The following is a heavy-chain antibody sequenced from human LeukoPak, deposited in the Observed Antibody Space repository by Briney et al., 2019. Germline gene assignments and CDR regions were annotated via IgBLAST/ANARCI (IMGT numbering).Heavy chain of an antibody. V-gene: IGHV1-18*01. CDR3: ARDLRKTERWLQLPAAPFDY. CDR1: GYTFTSYG. J-gene: IGHJ4*02. CDR2: ISAYNGNT. Sequence: GASVKVSCKASGYTFTSYGISWVRQAPGQGREWMGWISAYNGNTNYSQKLQGRVTITTDTSTSTAYMELRSLRSDDTAVYYCARDLRKTERWLQLPAAPFDYWGQGTLVAVSS. D-gene: IGHD5-24*01.